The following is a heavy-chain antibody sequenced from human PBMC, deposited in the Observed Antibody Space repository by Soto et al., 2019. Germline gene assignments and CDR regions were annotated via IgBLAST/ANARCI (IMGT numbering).Heavy chain of an antibody. D-gene: IGHD6-6*01. CDR1: GFTFSSYA. CDR3: ARDLEPYSSSSEEGYYYYYGMDV. Sequence: GESLKISCAASGFTFSSYAMHWVRQAPGKGLEWVAVISYDGSNKYYADSVKGRFTISRDNSKNTLYLQMNSLRAEDTAVYYCARDLEPYSSSSEEGYYYYYGMDVWGQGTTVTVSS. V-gene: IGHV3-30-3*01. CDR2: ISYDGSNK. J-gene: IGHJ6*02.